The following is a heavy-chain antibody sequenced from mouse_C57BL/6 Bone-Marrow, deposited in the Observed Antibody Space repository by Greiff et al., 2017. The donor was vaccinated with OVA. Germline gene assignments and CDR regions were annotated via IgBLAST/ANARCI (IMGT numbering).Heavy chain of an antibody. CDR3: ARLDAMDY. CDR1: GFTFSDFY. CDR2: ISNGGGST. Sequence: EVKVVESGGGLVHPGGSLKLSCAASGFTFSDFYMYWIRQTPEKRLEWVAYISNGGGSTYYPDTVKGRFTISRDNAKNTLYLQMSRLKSEDTAMYYCARLDAMDYWGQGTSVTVSS. J-gene: IGHJ4*01. V-gene: IGHV5-12*01.